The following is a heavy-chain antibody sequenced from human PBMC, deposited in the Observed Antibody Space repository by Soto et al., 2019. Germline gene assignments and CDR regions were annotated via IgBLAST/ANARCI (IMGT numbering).Heavy chain of an antibody. CDR1: GYTFTSYY. CDR3: ARAYSTKYGMAV. Sequence: ASVKVSCKAPGYTFTSYYMHWVRQAPGQGLEWMGISNPSGGSTSDAKKFQGRVTMTRDTSTSTVYIELSSLRSEDTAVYYCARAYSTKYGMAVWGQGTTVTVSS. D-gene: IGHD6-13*01. CDR2: SNPSGGST. V-gene: IGHV1-46*01. J-gene: IGHJ6*02.